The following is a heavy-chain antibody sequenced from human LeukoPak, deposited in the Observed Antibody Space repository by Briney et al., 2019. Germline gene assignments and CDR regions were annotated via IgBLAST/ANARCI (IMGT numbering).Heavy chain of an antibody. CDR1: GGTFSSYA. Sequence: SVKVSCKASGGTFSSYAISWVRQAPGQGLEWMGRIIPILGIANYAQKFQGRVTITADKSTSTDYMELSSLRSEDTAVYYCARDNIVVVPAATAPNRYYYGMDVWGQGTTVTVSS. J-gene: IGHJ6*02. CDR3: ARDNIVVVPAATAPNRYYYGMDV. CDR2: IIPILGIA. D-gene: IGHD2-2*01. V-gene: IGHV1-69*04.